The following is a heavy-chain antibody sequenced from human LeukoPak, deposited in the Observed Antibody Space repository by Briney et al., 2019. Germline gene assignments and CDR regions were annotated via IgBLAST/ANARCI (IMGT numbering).Heavy chain of an antibody. J-gene: IGHJ4*02. CDR3: ARDWGLDGDPLNFDY. D-gene: IGHD3-16*01. CDR2: IRYDAGTR. Sequence: GGSLRLSCAASGFTLSSYWMSWVRQAPGKGLEWLATIRYDAGTRYYPDSMRGRFTISRDNAKNSLYLQMNSLRAEDTAVYYCARDWGLDGDPLNFDYWGQGTLVTVSS. CDR1: GFTLSSYW. V-gene: IGHV3-7*01.